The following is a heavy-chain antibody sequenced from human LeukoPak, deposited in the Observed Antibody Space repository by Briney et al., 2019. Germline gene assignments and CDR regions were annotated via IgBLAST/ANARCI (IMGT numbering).Heavy chain of an antibody. CDR2: IKSDGST. CDR3: TRAITYFYGSVTYDWFDS. Sequence: PGGSLRLSCAAFGFTFSSYWMHWVRQTPGKGLMWVARIKSDGSTIYADSVQGRFTISRDNAKNTVYLQMNSLRVDDTAIYYCTRAITYFYGSVTYDWFDSWGQGTRVTVSS. J-gene: IGHJ5*01. D-gene: IGHD3-10*01. V-gene: IGHV3-74*01. CDR1: GFTFSSYW.